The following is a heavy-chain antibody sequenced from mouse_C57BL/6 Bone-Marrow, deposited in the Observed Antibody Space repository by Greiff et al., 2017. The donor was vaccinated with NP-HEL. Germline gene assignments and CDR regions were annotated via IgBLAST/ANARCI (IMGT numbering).Heavy chain of an antibody. J-gene: IGHJ1*03. Sequence: VQLQESGPELVKPGASVKISCKASGYAFSSSWMNWVKQRPGKGLEWIGRIYPGDGDTNYNGKFKGKATLTADKSSSTAYMQLSSLTSEDSAVYFCARVRWLLRGWYFDVWGTGTTVTVSS. CDR2: IYPGDGDT. V-gene: IGHV1-82*01. CDR1: GYAFSSSW. D-gene: IGHD2-3*01. CDR3: ARVRWLLRGWYFDV.